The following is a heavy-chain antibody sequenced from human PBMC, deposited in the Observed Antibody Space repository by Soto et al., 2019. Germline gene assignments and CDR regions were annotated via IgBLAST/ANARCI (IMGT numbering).Heavy chain of an antibody. V-gene: IGHV4-61*08. CDR1: GGTVSSGGYY. CDR3: AMAGNYRYFDA. D-gene: IGHD1-7*01. J-gene: IGHJ4*02. Sequence: QVQLQESGPGLVTPSETLSLTCTVSGGTVSSGGYYWSWIRQPPGKGLEWIGYISSRGSANSNPSLKSRITISVDTSKNQFSLKLTSVTAADTAVYYCAMAGNYRYFDAWGQGTLVTVSS. CDR2: ISSRGSA.